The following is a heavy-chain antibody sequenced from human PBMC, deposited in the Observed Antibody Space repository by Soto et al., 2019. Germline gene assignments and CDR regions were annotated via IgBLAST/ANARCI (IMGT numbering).Heavy chain of an antibody. CDR2: FDPEERET. J-gene: IGHJ4*02. V-gene: IGHV1-24*01. D-gene: IGHD3-16*01. CDR3: AADLAIADSDY. CDR1: GTTLTELS. Sequence: QVQLVQSGAEVKKPGASVKVSCKLSGTTLTELSIHWVRQAPGKGLEWMGAFDPEERETIYSQQFQGRVTMTQDTSTDTAYMQLTSLRHEDTAVYYCAADLAIADSDYWGQGTLVTVSS.